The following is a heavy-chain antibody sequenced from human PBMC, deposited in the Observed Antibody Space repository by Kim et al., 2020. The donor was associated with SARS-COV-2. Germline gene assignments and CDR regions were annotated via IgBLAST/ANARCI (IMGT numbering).Heavy chain of an antibody. D-gene: IGHD1-26*01. CDR3: TLVPGTALAFWDALD. J-gene: IGHJ3*02. CDR2: IRSKANSYAT. Sequence: GGSLRLSCAASGFSFSDSAMHWVRQAPGKGLEWVGRIRSKANSYATTYAASAKGRFTISRDDSTNEAYLQRNSLKTEDTDVYYFTLVPGTALAFWDALD. V-gene: IGHV3-73*01. CDR1: GFSFSDSA.